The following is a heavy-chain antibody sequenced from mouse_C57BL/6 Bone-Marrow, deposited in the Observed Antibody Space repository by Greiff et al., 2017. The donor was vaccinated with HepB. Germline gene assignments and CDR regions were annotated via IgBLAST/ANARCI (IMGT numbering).Heavy chain of an antibody. V-gene: IGHV5-4*01. D-gene: IGHD1-1*01. Sequence: EVKLMESGGGLVKPGGSLKLSCAASGFTFSSYAMSWVRQTPEKRLEWVATISDGGSYTYYPDNVKGRFTISRDNAKNNLYLQMSHLKSEDTAMYYCARDRPIYYYPYWYFDVWGTGTTVTVSS. CDR2: ISDGGSYT. CDR3: ARDRPIYYYPYWYFDV. CDR1: GFTFSSYA. J-gene: IGHJ1*03.